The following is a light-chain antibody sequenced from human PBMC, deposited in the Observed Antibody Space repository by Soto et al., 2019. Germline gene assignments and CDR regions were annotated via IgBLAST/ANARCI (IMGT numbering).Light chain of an antibody. J-gene: IGKJ5*01. CDR3: QQRSNWSIT. V-gene: IGKV3D-20*02. CDR1: QSVGSNY. Sequence: EIVLTQFPGTLSLSPGERATPSCRASQSVGSNYLAWYQQRPGQPPNLLIFGASHRAPDIPDRFSGSGSGTDFTLTISRLEPEDFAVYYCQQRSNWSITFGQGTRLEIK. CDR2: GAS.